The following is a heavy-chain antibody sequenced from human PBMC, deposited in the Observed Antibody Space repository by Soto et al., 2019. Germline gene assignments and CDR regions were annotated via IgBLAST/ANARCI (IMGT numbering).Heavy chain of an antibody. Sequence: GASVKVSCKASGYTFTSYYMHWVRQAPGQGLEWMGIINPSGGRTSYAQKFQGRVTMTRDTSTSTVYMELSSLRSEDTAVYYCARDFGDGYGGDFWGQGTLVTVSS. V-gene: IGHV1-46*01. D-gene: IGHD5-12*01. CDR2: INPSGGRT. CDR1: GYTFTSYY. J-gene: IGHJ4*02. CDR3: ARDFGDGYGGDF.